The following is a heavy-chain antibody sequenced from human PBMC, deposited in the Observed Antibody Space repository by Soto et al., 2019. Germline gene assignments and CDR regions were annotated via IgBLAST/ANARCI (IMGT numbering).Heavy chain of an antibody. D-gene: IGHD2-8*02. J-gene: IGHJ4*02. CDR1: GASITGTSY. Sequence: PSETLSLTCTVSGASITGTSYWSWIRQPAGKGLEWIGRFSLSGTTNYNPSLRSRVTMSADVSKNQFSLRLTSVTAADTALYYCARGMTPPGALAWYYFVSWGQGTLVTVSS. CDR2: FSLSGTT. CDR3: ARGMTPPGALAWYYFVS. V-gene: IGHV4-4*07.